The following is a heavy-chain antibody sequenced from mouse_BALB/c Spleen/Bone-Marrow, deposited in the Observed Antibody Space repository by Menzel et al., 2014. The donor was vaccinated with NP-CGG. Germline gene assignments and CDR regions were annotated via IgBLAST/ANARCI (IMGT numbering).Heavy chain of an antibody. J-gene: IGHJ3*01. CDR3: ARGDGYYARFAC. D-gene: IGHD2-3*01. CDR1: YN. CDR2: INPNNGGT. Sequence: YNMDWVKQSHGKSLEWIGDINPNNGGTIYNQKFKGKATLTVDKSSSTAYMELRSLTSEDTAVYYCARGDGYYARFACWGQGTLVTVSA. V-gene: IGHV1-18*01.